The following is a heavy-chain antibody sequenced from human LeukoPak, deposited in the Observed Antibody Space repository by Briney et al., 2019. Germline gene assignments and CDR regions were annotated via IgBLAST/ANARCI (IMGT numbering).Heavy chain of an antibody. Sequence: PGGSLRLSCVASGFTFSSYAIHWVRQAPGRRLEWVAVLSSDGSNKYYADSVKGRFTISRDNSKNTLYLHMNSLRPEDTAVYYCAKERGPREDLDYRGQGTLVIVSS. CDR2: LSSDGSNK. D-gene: IGHD1-26*01. CDR1: GFTFSSYA. V-gene: IGHV3-30*04. J-gene: IGHJ4*02. CDR3: AKERGPREDLDY.